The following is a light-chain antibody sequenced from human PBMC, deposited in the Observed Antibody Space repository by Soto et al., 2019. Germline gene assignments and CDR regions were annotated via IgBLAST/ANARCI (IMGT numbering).Light chain of an antibody. CDR1: SSDMGDYNF. CDR3: ASYTTGSTLVV. CDR2: EVS. Sequence: QSALTQPASVSGSPGQSITISCTGTSSDMGDYNFVSWYQHYPGQAPKLMIYEVSNRPSGVSNRFSASKSGNTASLTISGLQTEDEAYYYCASYTTGSTLVVFGGGTKVTVL. V-gene: IGLV2-14*01. J-gene: IGLJ3*02.